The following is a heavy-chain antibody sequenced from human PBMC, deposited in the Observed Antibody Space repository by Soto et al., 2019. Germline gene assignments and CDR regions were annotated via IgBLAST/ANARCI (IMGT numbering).Heavy chain of an antibody. V-gene: IGHV4-34*01. D-gene: IGHD4-17*01. CDR2: INHSGGT. CDR1: GGSFSGYY. Sequence: QVQLQQWGAGLLKPSGTLSLTCAVYGGSFSGYYWSWMRQPPGKGLEWIGEINHSGGTNYNPSLQSRVAISVDTSKDQLSLKLSSVTAADTAVYYCAGGWHYGDYVRGIVAYWGQGTLVTVSS. J-gene: IGHJ4*01. CDR3: AGGWHYGDYVRGIVAY.